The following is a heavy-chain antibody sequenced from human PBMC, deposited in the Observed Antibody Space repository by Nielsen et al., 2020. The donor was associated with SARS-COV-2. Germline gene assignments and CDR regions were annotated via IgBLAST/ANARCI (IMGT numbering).Heavy chain of an antibody. J-gene: IGHJ3*02. V-gene: IGHV4-39*07. CDR3: ARAPSGQPIFFRERGEAFDI. D-gene: IGHD3-3*01. CDR2: VFHSGST. Sequence: SETLSLTCSVSGGSITTRSYYWGWLRQPPGKGLEWIGSVFHSGSTSYNPSLKSRVAISVDTSKNQFSLKLSSVTAADTAVYYCARAPSGQPIFFRERGEAFDIWGQGTTVIVSS. CDR1: GGSITTRSYY.